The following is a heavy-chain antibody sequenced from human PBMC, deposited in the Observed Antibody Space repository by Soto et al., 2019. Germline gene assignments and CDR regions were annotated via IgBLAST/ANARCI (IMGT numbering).Heavy chain of an antibody. CDR3: AKGGFEYSGSFQDYLDV. CDR2: VLYDGSNE. CDR1: GFTFSRHN. J-gene: IGHJ6*03. V-gene: IGHV3-30*18. D-gene: IGHD3-10*01. Sequence: QVQLVESGGGVVQPGGSLRLSCGASGFTFSRHNIHWVRQAPGKGLEWVAAVLYDGSNEYYADSVKGRFTISRDNSKNTMYLQMNSLRAEDTAVYYCAKGGFEYSGSFQDYLDVWGKGTTVTVS.